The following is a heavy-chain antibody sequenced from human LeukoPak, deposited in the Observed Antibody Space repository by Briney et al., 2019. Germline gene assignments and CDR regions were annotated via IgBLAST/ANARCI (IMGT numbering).Heavy chain of an antibody. CDR2: ISSSSSTI. CDR1: GFTFSSYS. D-gene: IGHD3-22*01. V-gene: IGHV3-48*01. Sequence: GGSLRLSCAASGFTFSSYSMNWVRQAPGKGLEWVSYISSSSSTIYYADSVKGRFTISRDNAKNSLYLQMNSLRAEDTAVYYCARDSVYYYDSSGCTWGQGTLVTVSS. CDR3: ARDSVYYYDSSGCT. J-gene: IGHJ4*02.